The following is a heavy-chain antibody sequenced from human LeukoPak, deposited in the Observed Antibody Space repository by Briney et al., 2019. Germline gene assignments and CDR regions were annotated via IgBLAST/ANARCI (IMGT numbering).Heavy chain of an antibody. V-gene: IGHV3-30*18. J-gene: IGHJ4*02. CDR1: GFTFSSYG. CDR3: AKDRYSYAFEYSDS. Sequence: GGSLRLSCAASGFTFSSYGMHWVRRAPGKGLDWVAVISNDGSKKYYADSVKGRFTISRDNSKNTLSLQVSSLRTEDTAVYYCAKDRYSYAFEYSDSWGQGTLVTVSS. D-gene: IGHD5-18*01. CDR2: ISNDGSKK.